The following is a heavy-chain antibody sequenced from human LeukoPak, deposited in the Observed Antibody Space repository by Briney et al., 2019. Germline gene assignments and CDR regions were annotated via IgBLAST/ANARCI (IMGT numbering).Heavy chain of an antibody. V-gene: IGHV4-34*01. CDR1: GGSFSGYY. CDR3: ARGGLYSSGWYAY. CDR2: INHSGST. D-gene: IGHD6-19*01. J-gene: IGHJ4*02. Sequence: PSETLSLTCAVYGGSFSGYYWSWIRQPPGKGLEWIGEINHSGSTNYNPSLKSRVTISVDTSKNQFSLKLSSVTAADTAVYYCARGGLYSSGWYAYWGREPWSPSPQ.